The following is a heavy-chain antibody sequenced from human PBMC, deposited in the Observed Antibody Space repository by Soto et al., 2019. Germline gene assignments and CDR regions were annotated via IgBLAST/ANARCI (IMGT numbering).Heavy chain of an antibody. V-gene: IGHV3-23*01. D-gene: IGHD3-10*01. CDR1: GFTFSSYA. J-gene: IGHJ4*02. CDR3: ANEGRSLRGASFDY. CDR2: ISGRGGNT. Sequence: EVQLLESGGGLVQPGGSLRLSCAASGFTFSSYAMSWVRQAPGKGLEWVSAISGRGGNTYYADSVKGRFTISSDNSKKRLYLQMNSLRAEDTAVYYFANEGRSLRGASFDYWGQGTLVTVSS.